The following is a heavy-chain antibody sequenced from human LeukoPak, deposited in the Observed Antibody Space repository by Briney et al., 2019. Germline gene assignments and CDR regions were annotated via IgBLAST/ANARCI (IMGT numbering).Heavy chain of an antibody. CDR1: GGSISSYY. Sequence: PSETLSLTCTVSGGSISSYYWSWIRQPPGKGLEWIGYIYYSGSTNYNPSLKSRVTISVDTSKNQFSLKLSSVTAADTAVYYCASTMIAAAGTGWFDPWGQGTLVTVSS. J-gene: IGHJ5*02. CDR3: ASTMIAAAGTGWFDP. D-gene: IGHD6-13*01. CDR2: IYYSGST. V-gene: IGHV4-59*01.